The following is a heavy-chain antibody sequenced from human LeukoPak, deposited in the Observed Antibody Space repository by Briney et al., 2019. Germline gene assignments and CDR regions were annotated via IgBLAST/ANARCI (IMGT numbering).Heavy chain of an antibody. V-gene: IGHV3-53*01. Sequence: GGSLRLSCAASGFTVSSNYMSWVCQAPGKGLEWVSVIYSGGSTYYADSVKGRFTISRDNSKNTLYLQMNSLRAEDTAVYYCARDRYYDSSGLDAFDIWGQGTMVTVSS. CDR1: GFTVSSNY. CDR2: IYSGGST. CDR3: ARDRYYDSSGLDAFDI. D-gene: IGHD3-22*01. J-gene: IGHJ3*02.